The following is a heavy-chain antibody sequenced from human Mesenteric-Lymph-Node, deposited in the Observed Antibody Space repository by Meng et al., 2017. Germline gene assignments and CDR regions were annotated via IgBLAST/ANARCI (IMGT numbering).Heavy chain of an antibody. D-gene: IGHD6-13*01. J-gene: IGHJ4*02. Sequence: SETLSLTCTVSGGSISSYYWSWIRQPPGKGLEWIGYIYYSGSTNYNPSLKSRVTISVDTSKNQFSLKLSSVTAADTAVYYCARDIAAAGYFDYWGQGTLVTVSS. CDR2: IYYSGST. CDR1: GGSISSYY. V-gene: IGHV4-59*01. CDR3: ARDIAAAGYFDY.